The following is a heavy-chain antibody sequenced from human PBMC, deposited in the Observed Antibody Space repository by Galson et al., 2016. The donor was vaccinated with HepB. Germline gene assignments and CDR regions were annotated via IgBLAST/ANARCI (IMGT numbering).Heavy chain of an antibody. CDR1: GDSISTYY. CDR2: INHSGST. CDR3: ARGRTRLLWFGSSRGFDP. J-gene: IGHJ5*02. D-gene: IGHD3-10*01. V-gene: IGHV4-34*01. Sequence: SETLSLTCTVSGDSISTYYWSWIRQPPGKGLEWIGEINHSGSTNYNPSLKSRVTISVDTSKNQFSLKLSSVAAADTAVYYCARGRTRLLWFGSSRGFDPWGQGTLVTVSS.